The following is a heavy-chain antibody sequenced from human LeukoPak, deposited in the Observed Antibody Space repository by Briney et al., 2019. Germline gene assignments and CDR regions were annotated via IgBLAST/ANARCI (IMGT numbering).Heavy chain of an antibody. D-gene: IGHD6-13*01. V-gene: IGHV3-73*01. Sequence: GGSLRLSCAASGFNFSGSAMHWVRQASGKGLEWVGRIRSKANSYATAYAAPVSGRFTISRDDSKNTAYLQMNSLRAEDTAVYYCARDDNLAAAGYWGQGTLVTVSS. CDR3: ARDDNLAAAGY. J-gene: IGHJ4*02. CDR1: GFNFSGSA. CDR2: IRSKANSYAT.